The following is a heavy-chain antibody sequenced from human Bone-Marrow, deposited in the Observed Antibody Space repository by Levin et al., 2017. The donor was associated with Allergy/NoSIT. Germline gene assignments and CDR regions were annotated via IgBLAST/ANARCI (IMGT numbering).Heavy chain of an antibody. J-gene: IGHJ6*02. CDR2: IYSGGST. V-gene: IGHV3-53*01. CDR3: ARGIGGSPQIYYYYGMDV. D-gene: IGHD4-23*01. CDR1: GFTVSSNY. Sequence: GGSLRLSCAASGFTVSSNYMSWVRQAPGKGLEWVSVIYSGGSTYYADSVKGRFTISRDNSKNTLYLQMNSLRAEDTAVYYCARGIGGSPQIYYYYGMDVWGQGTTVTVSS.